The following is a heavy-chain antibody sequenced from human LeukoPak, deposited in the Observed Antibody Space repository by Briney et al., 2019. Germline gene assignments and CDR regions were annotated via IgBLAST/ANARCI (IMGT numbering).Heavy chain of an antibody. CDR1: GGSISNY. D-gene: IGHD4-17*01. V-gene: IGHV4-59*01. J-gene: IGHJ3*02. CDR2: IYYSGST. CDR3: ARDRAEGYGDYLGRSGSLVAFDI. Sequence: SETLSLTCTVSGGSISNYWSWIRQPPGKGLEWIGYIYYSGSTNYNPSLKSRVTISVDTSKNQFSLKLSSVTAADTAVYYCARDRAEGYGDYLGRSGSLVAFDIWGQGTMVTVSS.